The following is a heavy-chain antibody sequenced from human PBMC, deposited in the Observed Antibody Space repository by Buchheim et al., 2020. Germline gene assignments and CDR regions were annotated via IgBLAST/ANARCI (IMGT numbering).Heavy chain of an antibody. D-gene: IGHD3-22*01. CDR1: NDSFGSGGYY. V-gene: IGHV4-31*11. CDR3: ARGPYYYNSSGYSYFDY. Sequence: QVQLQESGPGLVRPSQTLSLSCDVSNDSFGSGGYYWSWIRQHPGKGLEWIGYIHYSGSTYHNPSLKSRVTISVDRSKNQFYLKMNSVTAADTAVYYCARGPYYYNSSGYSYFDYWGQGTL. J-gene: IGHJ4*02. CDR2: IHYSGST.